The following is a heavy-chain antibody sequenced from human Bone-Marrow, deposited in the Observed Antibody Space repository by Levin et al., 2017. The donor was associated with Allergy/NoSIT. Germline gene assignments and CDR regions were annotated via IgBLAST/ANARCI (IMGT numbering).Heavy chain of an antibody. Sequence: PGGSLRLSCAASGFTFNSHVMNWVRQAPGKGLEWVSSISSGSSYIYYADSVKGRFTISSDNARNSLYLQLNNLRAEDAALYYCTRGSVYKPLPSPFDAWGQGTLVTVSS. D-gene: IGHD1-1*01. V-gene: IGHV3-21*06. CDR2: ISSGSSYI. J-gene: IGHJ4*02. CDR3: TRGSVYKPLPSPFDA. CDR1: GFTFNSHV.